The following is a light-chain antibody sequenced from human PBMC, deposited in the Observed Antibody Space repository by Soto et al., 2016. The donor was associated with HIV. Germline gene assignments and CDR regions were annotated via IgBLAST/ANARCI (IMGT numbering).Light chain of an antibody. CDR3: QVWDTTDHYV. CDR1: NIGSKS. CDR2: DDT. Sequence: SYELTQPPSVSVAPGKTARITCGGNNIGSKSVHWYQQRPGQAPVLVVYDDTDRPSGIPARFSGSNSGNTATLTISRVEAGDEAGYYCQVWDTTDHYVFGTGTRVTVL. V-gene: IGLV3-21*03. J-gene: IGLJ1*01.